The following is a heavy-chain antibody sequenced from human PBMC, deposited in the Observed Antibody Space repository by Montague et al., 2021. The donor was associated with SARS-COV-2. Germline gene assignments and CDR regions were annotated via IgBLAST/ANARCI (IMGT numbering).Heavy chain of an antibody. CDR2: IYYSGST. CDR3: ARPFRMGMAGMPLLT. D-gene: IGHD6-19*01. J-gene: IGHJ5*02. V-gene: IGHV4-59*12. Sequence: SETLSLTCTVSGGSITSYYWTWIRQPPGKGLEWVGRIYYSGSTTYNPSLKSRVTISVDTSKNQFSLKLTSVTVADTALYYCARPFRMGMAGMPLLTWGQGTLVTVSS. CDR1: GGSITSYY.